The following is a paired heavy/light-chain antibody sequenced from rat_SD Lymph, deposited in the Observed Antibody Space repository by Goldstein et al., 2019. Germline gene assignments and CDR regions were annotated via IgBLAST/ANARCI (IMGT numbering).Light chain of an antibody. CDR2: AAS. Sequence: DIQMTQSPASLSASLGETVSIECLASEGISNDLAWYQQKSGKSPQLLIYAASRLQDGVPSRFSGSGSGTRYSLKISGMQPEDEADYFCQQSYKYPLTFGSGTKLEIK. CDR1: EGISND. J-gene: IGKJ5*01. V-gene: IGKV12S8*01. CDR3: QQSYKYPLT.
Heavy chain of an antibody. CDR3: ARLGLRRVSSLFDY. Sequence: EVQLQESGPGLVKPSQSLSLTCSVTGYSITSNYWGWIRKFPGNKMEWMGYISYSGSTSYNPSLKSRISITRDTSKNQFFLQLNSVTTEDTATYYCARLGLRRVSSLFDYWGQGVMVTVSS. V-gene: IGHV3-1*01. J-gene: IGHJ2*01. CDR1: GYSITSNY. CDR2: ISYSGST. D-gene: IGHD1-11*01.